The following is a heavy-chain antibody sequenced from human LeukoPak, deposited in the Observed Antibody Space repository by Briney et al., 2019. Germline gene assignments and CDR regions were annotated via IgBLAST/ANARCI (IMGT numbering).Heavy chain of an antibody. J-gene: IGHJ3*02. V-gene: IGHV4-59*01. CDR3: ARYNDFYDSSGFDDTPARDAFHI. D-gene: IGHD3-22*01. CDR1: GGSISRYY. CDR2: INYSGST. Sequence: SETLSLTCTVSGGSISRYYWSWIRQPPGKGLEWIGYINYSGSTKYNPSLKSRVTISVDTSKNQFSLKLSSVTAADTAVYYCARYNDFYDSSGFDDTPARDAFHIWGQGTMVTVSS.